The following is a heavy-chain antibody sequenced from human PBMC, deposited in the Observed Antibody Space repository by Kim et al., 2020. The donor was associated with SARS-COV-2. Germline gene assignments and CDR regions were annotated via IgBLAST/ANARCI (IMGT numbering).Heavy chain of an antibody. Sequence: SETLSLTCTVSGGSISSSSYYWGWIRQPPGKGLEWIGSIYYSGSTYYNPSLKSRVTISVDTSKNQFSLKLSSVTAADTAVYYCASSGDGSGSYGRHYGMDVWGQGTTVTVSS. CDR2: IYYSGST. CDR3: ASSGDGSGSYGRHYGMDV. V-gene: IGHV4-39*01. J-gene: IGHJ6*02. D-gene: IGHD3-10*01. CDR1: GGSISSSSYY.